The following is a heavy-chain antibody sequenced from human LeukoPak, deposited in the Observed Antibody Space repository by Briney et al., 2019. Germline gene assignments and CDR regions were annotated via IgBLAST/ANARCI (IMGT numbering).Heavy chain of an antibody. J-gene: IGHJ6*02. CDR3: ARDGRWDYGMDV. V-gene: IGHV3-53*01. CDR1: GFTVSSNY. Sequence: GGSLRLSCAASGFTVSSNYMSWVRQAPGKGLEWVSVIYSGGSTYYADSVKGRFTISRDNAMNSLYLQMNSLRAEDTAVYYCARDGRWDYGMDVWGQGTTVAVSS. D-gene: IGHD4-23*01. CDR2: IYSGGST.